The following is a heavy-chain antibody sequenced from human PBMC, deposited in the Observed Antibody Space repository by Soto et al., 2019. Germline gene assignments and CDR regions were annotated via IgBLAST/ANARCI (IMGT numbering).Heavy chain of an antibody. V-gene: IGHV1-69*13. CDR1: GGTFSSYA. CDR2: IIPIFGTA. J-gene: IGHJ6*02. Sequence: SVKVSCKASGGTFSSYAISWVRQAPGQGLEWMGGIIPIFGTANYAQKFQGRVTITADESTSTAYMELSSLRSEDTAVYYCARDRVVVPADRYYYYYYGMDVWGQGTTVTVSS. D-gene: IGHD2-2*01. CDR3: ARDRVVVPADRYYYYYYGMDV.